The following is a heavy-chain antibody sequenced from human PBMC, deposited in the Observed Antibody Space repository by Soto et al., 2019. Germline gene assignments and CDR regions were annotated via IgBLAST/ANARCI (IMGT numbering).Heavy chain of an antibody. Sequence: SETLSLTYTVSGGSISSGGYYWSWIRQHPGKGLEWIGYIYYSGSTYYNPSLKSRVTISVDTSKNQFSLKLSSVTAADTAVYYCARVDWGLDAFDIWGQGTMVTVSS. CDR1: GGSISSGGYY. V-gene: IGHV4-31*03. CDR3: ARVDWGLDAFDI. J-gene: IGHJ3*02. D-gene: IGHD7-27*01. CDR2: IYYSGST.